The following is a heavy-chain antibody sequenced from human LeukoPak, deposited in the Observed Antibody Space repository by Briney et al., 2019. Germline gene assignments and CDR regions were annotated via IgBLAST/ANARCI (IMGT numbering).Heavy chain of an antibody. CDR2: LNPNSGGT. V-gene: IGHV1-2*02. CDR1: GYTFTGYY. J-gene: IGHJ6*02. Sequence: TSVKVSCKASGYTFTGYYMHWVRQAPGQGLEWMGWLNPNSGGTNYAQKFQGRVTMTRDTSISTAYMELSRLRSDDTAVYYCERLRLGELYYYGMDVWGQGTTVTVSS. CDR3: ERLRLGELYYYGMDV. D-gene: IGHD3-16*01.